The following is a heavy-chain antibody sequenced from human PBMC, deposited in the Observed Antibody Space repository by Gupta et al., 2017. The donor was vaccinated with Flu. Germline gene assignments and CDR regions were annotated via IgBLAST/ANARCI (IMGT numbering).Heavy chain of an antibody. V-gene: IGHV3-21*01. D-gene: IGHD6-19*01. CDR3: ARAWDVTVAGTFDY. CDR1: GFTFSTYG. Sequence: EVHLVESGGGLVKPGGSLRLPCAASGFTFSTYGMNWVRQAPGKGLEWVSSISSSSSYIYYADSVKGRFTISRHNAKNSLYLQMNSLRAEDTAVYYCARAWDVTVAGTFDYWGQGTLVTVSS. J-gene: IGHJ4*02. CDR2: ISSSSSYI.